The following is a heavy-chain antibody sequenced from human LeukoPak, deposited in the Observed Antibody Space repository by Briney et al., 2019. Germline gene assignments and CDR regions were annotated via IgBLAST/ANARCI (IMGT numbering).Heavy chain of an antibody. Sequence: ASVKVSCKASGYTFTSYAIHWVRQAPGQRLEWMGWISAGNGNTKYSQNFKGRFTFISNTSATTAFMELSSLRSEDAAVYYCSRDSGSGNNDYCGQGTLVTVSS. CDR1: GYTFTSYA. V-gene: IGHV1-3*01. CDR2: ISAGNGNT. D-gene: IGHD1-26*01. CDR3: SRDSGSGNNDY. J-gene: IGHJ4*02.